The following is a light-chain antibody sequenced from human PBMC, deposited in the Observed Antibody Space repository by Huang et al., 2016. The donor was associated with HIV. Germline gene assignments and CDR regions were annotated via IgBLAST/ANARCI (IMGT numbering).Light chain of an antibody. CDR2: GVS. CDR3: QQYNDWPLT. CDR1: QSLSSQ. V-gene: IGKV3-15*01. Sequence: IVMTQYPATPSVSPGERVTLSCRASQSLSSQLAWYQQKRGQAPRLLIYGVSTRAADIPARFSGSGSGTDFTLTINSLQSEDFATYYCQQYNDWPLTFGQGTEVEIK. J-gene: IGKJ1*01.